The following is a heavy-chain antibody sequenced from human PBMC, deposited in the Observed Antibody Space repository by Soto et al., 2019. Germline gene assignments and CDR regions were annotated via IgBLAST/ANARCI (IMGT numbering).Heavy chain of an antibody. CDR3: AREAEYSGSLYHFDY. CDR2: IYYSGST. V-gene: IGHV4-31*03. CDR1: GGSISSGGYY. Sequence: SETLSLTCTVSGGSISSGGYYWSWIRQHPGKGLEWIGYIYYSGSTYYNPSLKSRVTISVDTSKNQFSLKLSSVTAADTAVYYCAREAEYSGSLYHFDYWGQGTLVTVSS. J-gene: IGHJ4*02. D-gene: IGHD1-26*01.